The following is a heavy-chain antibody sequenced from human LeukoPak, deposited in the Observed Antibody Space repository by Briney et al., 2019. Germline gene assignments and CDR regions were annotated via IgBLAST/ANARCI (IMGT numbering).Heavy chain of an antibody. CDR2: INPNSGGT. CDR1: GYTFTGYY. Sequence: ASVKVSCKASGYTFTGYYMHWVRQAPGQGLEWMGWINPNSGGTNYAQKFQGRVTMTRDTSISTAYMELSRLRSDDTAVYYCARSPPQDIVVVPAAPGEVWFDPWGQGTLVTVSS. D-gene: IGHD2-2*01. V-gene: IGHV1-2*02. CDR3: ARSPPQDIVVVPAAPGEVWFDP. J-gene: IGHJ5*02.